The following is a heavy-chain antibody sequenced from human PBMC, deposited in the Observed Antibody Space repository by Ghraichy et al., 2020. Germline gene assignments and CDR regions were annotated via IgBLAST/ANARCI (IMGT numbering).Heavy chain of an antibody. CDR3: ARIPVGDWYVDV. CDR2: MCYSGST. CDR1: GGSMNNYC. Sequence: SETLSLTCTVSGGSMNNYCWNWIRQPPGKGLEWIGYMCYSGSTSYNPSLESRVTVSLDRSANRLSLRLSSVTAADTAVYYCARIPVGDWYVDVWGRGTLVTVSS. J-gene: IGHJ2*01. V-gene: IGHV4-59*08. D-gene: IGHD3-16*01.